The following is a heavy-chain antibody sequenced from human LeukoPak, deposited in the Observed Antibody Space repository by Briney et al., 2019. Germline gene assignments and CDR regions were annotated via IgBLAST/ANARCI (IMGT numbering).Heavy chain of an antibody. CDR2: INPNSGGT. V-gene: IGHV1-2*02. CDR3: ARDTIYDSSGYYYVY. D-gene: IGHD3-22*01. Sequence: ASVTVSCKASGYTFTGYYMHWVRQAPGQGLEWMGWINPNSGGTNYAQKFQGRVTMTRDTSITTAYMELSRLRSDDTAVYYCARDTIYDSSGYYYVYWGQGTLVIVSS. J-gene: IGHJ4*02. CDR1: GYTFTGYY.